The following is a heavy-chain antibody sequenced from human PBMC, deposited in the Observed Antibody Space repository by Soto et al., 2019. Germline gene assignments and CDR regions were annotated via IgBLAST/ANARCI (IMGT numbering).Heavy chain of an antibody. CDR3: ERESKYQLLFGYYYGMDV. CDR1: GFTFSSYS. D-gene: IGHD2-2*01. CDR2: ISSSSSTI. J-gene: IGHJ6*02. V-gene: IGHV3-48*01. Sequence: EVQLVESGGGLVQPGGSLRLSCAASGFTFSSYSMNWVRQAPGKGLEWVSYISSSSSTIYYADSVKGRFTISRDNAKKSLYLQMNGLRAEDTAVYYCERESKYQLLFGYYYGMDVWGQGTTVTVSS.